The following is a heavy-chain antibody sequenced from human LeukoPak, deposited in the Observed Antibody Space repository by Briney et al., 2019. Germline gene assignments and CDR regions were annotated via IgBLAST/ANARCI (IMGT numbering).Heavy chain of an antibody. D-gene: IGHD6-6*01. CDR1: GGTFSSYA. CDR2: IIPIFGAA. J-gene: IGHJ4*02. CDR3: ATYSSSKLPLFDY. V-gene: IGHV1-69*05. Sequence: SVSVSCKASGGTFSSYAISWGRQAPGQGMEWMGGIIPIFGAANYAQKFQGRVTITTDESTSTAYMELSSLRSEDTAAYYCATYSSSKLPLFDYWGQGTLVTVSS.